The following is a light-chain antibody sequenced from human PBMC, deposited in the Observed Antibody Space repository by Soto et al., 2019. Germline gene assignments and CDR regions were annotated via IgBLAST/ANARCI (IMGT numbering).Light chain of an antibody. CDR1: SSDIGGYNY. J-gene: IGLJ2*01. Sequence: QSALTQPASVSGSPGQSITISCTGTSSDIGGYNYVSWYQQHPGKAPKLMIYEVSTRPSGVSNRFSGSKSGNTASLTISGLQAEAEADYYCCSYTSSRTLVVFGGGTKLTVL. V-gene: IGLV2-14*01. CDR2: EVS. CDR3: CSYTSSRTLVV.